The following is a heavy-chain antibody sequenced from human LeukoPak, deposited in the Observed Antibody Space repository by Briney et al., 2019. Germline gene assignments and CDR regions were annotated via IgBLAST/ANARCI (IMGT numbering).Heavy chain of an antibody. Sequence: GGSLRLSCAASGFTFSSYGMHWVRQAPGKGLGWVSAISGSGGSTYYADSVKGRFTISRDNSKNTLYLQMNSLRAEDTAVYYCAKGLLTGLTFDPWGQGTLVTVSS. V-gene: IGHV3-23*01. D-gene: IGHD3-9*01. CDR3: AKGLLTGLTFDP. J-gene: IGHJ5*02. CDR1: GFTFSSYG. CDR2: ISGSGGST.